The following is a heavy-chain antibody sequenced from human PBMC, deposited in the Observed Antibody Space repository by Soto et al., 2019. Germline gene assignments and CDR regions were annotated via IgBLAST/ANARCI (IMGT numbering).Heavy chain of an antibody. CDR2: ISDTGNT. Sequence: SETLSLTCTVSGDSISSAGYSWGWIRQPPGKGLEYMGTISDTGNTCYNSSLMSRVTISLDTSKNQFSLKLTSVTAADTALYYCARHRPQEDGKKKGFDYWGQGTLVTVSS. CDR1: GDSISSAGYS. V-gene: IGHV4-39*01. CDR3: ARHRPQEDGKKKGFDY. J-gene: IGHJ4*02. D-gene: IGHD2-15*01.